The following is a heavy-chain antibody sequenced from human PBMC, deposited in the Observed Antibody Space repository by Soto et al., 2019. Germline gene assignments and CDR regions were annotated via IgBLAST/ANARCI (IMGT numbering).Heavy chain of an antibody. CDR3: ARDGQTRIEAAGRGDYYYYGMDV. J-gene: IGHJ6*02. CDR1: GYTFTGYY. CDR2: INPNSGGT. D-gene: IGHD6-13*01. V-gene: IGHV1-2*04. Sequence: ASVKVSCKASGYTFTGYYMHWVRQAPGQGLEWMGWINPNSGGTNYAQKFQGWVTMTRDTSISTAYMELSRLRSDDTAVYYCARDGQTRIEAAGRGDYYYYGMDVCGQGTTVTVPS.